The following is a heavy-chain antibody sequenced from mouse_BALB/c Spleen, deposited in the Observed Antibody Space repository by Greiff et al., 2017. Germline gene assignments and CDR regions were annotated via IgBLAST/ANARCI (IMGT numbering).Heavy chain of an antibody. D-gene: IGHD3-1*01. CDR1: GYTFTSYW. J-gene: IGHJ2*01. V-gene: IGHV1-87*01. CDR2: IYPGDGDT. Sequence: VQLQESGAELARPGASVKLSCKASGYTFTSYWMQWVKQRPGQGLEWIGAIYPGDGDTRYTQKFKGKATLTADKSSSTAYMQLSSLASEDSAVYYCARSGDDFDYWGQGTTLTVSS. CDR3: ARSGDDFDY.